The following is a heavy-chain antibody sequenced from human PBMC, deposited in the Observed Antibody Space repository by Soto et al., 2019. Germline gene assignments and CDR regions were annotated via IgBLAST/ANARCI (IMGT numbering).Heavy chain of an antibody. D-gene: IGHD2-2*02. CDR3: ARDSSGVVPAAIRHYYYYGMDV. CDR2: IYYSGST. V-gene: IGHV4-59*01. J-gene: IGHJ6*02. CDR1: GGSISSYY. Sequence: QVQLQESGPGLVKPSETLSLTCTVSGGSISSYYWSWIRQPPGKGLEWIGYIYYSGSTNYNPSLKSRVTISVDTSKNQFSLKLSSVTAADTAVYYCARDSSGVVPAAIRHYYYYGMDVWGQGTTVTVSS.